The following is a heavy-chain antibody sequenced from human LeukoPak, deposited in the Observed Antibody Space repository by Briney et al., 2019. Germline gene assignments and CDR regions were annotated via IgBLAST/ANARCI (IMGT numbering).Heavy chain of an antibody. J-gene: IGHJ3*02. CDR3: ARSIAVALDALDI. Sequence: SETLSLTCTVSGGSINSRNYYCVWIRKSPGKGLEWIGSRFYSGSTHYNPSLKSRVTISVDTSKNQFSLKLISVTAADTATYYCARSIAVALDALDIWGQGTKVTVSS. D-gene: IGHD6-19*01. CDR2: RFYSGST. V-gene: IGHV4-39*01. CDR1: GGSINSRNYY.